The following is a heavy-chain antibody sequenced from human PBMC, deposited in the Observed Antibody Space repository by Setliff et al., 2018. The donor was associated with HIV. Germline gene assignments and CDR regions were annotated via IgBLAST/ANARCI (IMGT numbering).Heavy chain of an antibody. J-gene: IGHJ3*02. CDR3: ARASVGVTGLYAFDI. V-gene: IGHV4-39*01. D-gene: IGHD1-26*01. CDR2: IYQSGST. CDR1: GASISDSNSY. Sequence: LSLTCAVYGASISDSNSYWGWIRQPPGKRLEWLGSIYQSGSTSYNPSLSSRLTISVDTSKNQFSLSLRSVTAADTAFYYCARASVGVTGLYAFDIWGQGTMVTVSS.